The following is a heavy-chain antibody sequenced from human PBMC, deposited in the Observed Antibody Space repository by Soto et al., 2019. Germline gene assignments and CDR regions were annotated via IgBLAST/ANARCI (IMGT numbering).Heavy chain of an antibody. CDR2: INAGNGNT. V-gene: IGHV1-3*01. Sequence: GASVKVSCKASGYTFTSYAMHWVRQAPGQRLEWMGWINAGNGNTKYSQKFQGRVTMTRDTSASTAYMELSSLRSEDTAVYYCARDSLPLPYDYVWGSYRYTWFDYWGQGTLVTVSS. CDR3: ARDSLPLPYDYVWGSYRYTWFDY. D-gene: IGHD3-16*02. J-gene: IGHJ4*02. CDR1: GYTFTSYA.